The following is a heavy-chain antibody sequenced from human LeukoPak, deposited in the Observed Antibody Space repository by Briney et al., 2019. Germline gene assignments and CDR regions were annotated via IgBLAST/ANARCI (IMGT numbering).Heavy chain of an antibody. Sequence: GGSLGLSCAASGFTFSSYWMSWVRQAPGKGLEWVANIKQDGSEKYYVDSVKGRFTISRDNAKNSLYLQMNSLRAEDTAVYYCARGLGYCSGGSCLHYFDYWGQGTLVTVSS. CDR1: GFTFSSYW. CDR2: IKQDGSEK. CDR3: ARGLGYCSGGSCLHYFDY. V-gene: IGHV3-7*01. J-gene: IGHJ4*02. D-gene: IGHD2-15*01.